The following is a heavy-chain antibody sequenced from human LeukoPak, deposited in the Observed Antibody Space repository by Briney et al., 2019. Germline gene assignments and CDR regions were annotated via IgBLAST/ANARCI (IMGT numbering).Heavy chain of an antibody. J-gene: IGHJ4*02. D-gene: IGHD5-18*01. CDR3: AKRDTAMR. Sequence: PGRSLRLSCAASGFTFSSYAMHWVRQAPGKGLEWVAVISYDGSNKYYTDSVKGRFTISRDNSKNTLYLQMNSLRAEDTAVYYCAKRDTAMRWGQGTLVTVSS. V-gene: IGHV3-30-3*02. CDR1: GFTFSSYA. CDR2: ISYDGSNK.